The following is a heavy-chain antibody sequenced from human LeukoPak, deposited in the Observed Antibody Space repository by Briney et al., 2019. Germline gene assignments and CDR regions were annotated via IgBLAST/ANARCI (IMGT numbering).Heavy chain of an antibody. Sequence: GASVKVSCKASGYTFTGYYMHWVRQAPGQGLEWMGWINPNSGGTNYAQKFQGRVTMTRDTSISTAYMELSRLRSDDTAVYYCARERITMVRGVIKAIDYWGQGTLVTVSS. D-gene: IGHD3-10*01. CDR1: GYTFTGYY. CDR3: ARERITMVRGVIKAIDY. J-gene: IGHJ4*02. CDR2: INPNSGGT. V-gene: IGHV1-2*02.